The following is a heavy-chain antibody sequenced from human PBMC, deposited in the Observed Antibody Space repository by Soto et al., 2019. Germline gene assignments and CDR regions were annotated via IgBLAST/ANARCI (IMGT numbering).Heavy chain of an antibody. CDR1: GFTFSNYA. V-gene: IGHV3-23*01. J-gene: IGHJ4*02. CDR2: ISGNTGTT. D-gene: IGHD5-18*01. Sequence: PGGSLRLSCGASGFTFSNYAMSWVRQAPGKGLEWVSTISGNTGTTYYADSVKGRFTTSRDNAKNSLYLQMNSLRPEDTALYYCVRSKGGYSYGTPFDYWGKGTLVTVSS. CDR3: VRSKGGYSYGTPFDY.